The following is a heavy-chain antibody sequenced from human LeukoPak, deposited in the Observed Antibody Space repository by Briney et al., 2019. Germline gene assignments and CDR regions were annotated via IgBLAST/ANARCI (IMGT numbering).Heavy chain of an antibody. Sequence: GASVKVSCKASGYTFTGYYMHWVRQAPGQGLEWMGWINPNSGGTNYAQKFQGRVTMTRDTSISTAYMELSRLRSDDTAVYYCATEGTTGTTSGGNWFDPWGQGTLVTVSS. D-gene: IGHD1-1*01. CDR3: ATEGTTGTTSGGNWFDP. J-gene: IGHJ5*02. CDR1: GYTFTGYY. V-gene: IGHV1-2*02. CDR2: INPNSGGT.